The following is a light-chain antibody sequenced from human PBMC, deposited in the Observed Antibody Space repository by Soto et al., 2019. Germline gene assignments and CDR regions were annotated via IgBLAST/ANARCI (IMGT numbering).Light chain of an antibody. CDR3: QQYDNSFS. CDR2: GAS. CDR1: QSVSSSY. J-gene: IGKJ4*01. Sequence: VGLSQSPATLCLSTGESAPLSWLASQSVSSSYLAWYQQKPGQAPRPLISGASNRATGIPERFSGSGSGTDFTLTITRLEPEDFAVYYCQQYDNSFSFGGGTKVDI. V-gene: IGKV3-20*01.